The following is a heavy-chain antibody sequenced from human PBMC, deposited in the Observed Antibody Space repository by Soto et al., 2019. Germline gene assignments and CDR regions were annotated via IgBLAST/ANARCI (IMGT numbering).Heavy chain of an antibody. J-gene: IGHJ4*02. V-gene: IGHV4-4*02. CDR2: IFHDGTA. CDR1: GVSLTSGNW. Sequence: SETLSLTCAVSGVSLTSGNWWTWVRQSPQRGLEYIGEIFHDGTANYYPSFERRVAMSVDTSRNQFSLKLTSVTAADTAVYFCSRLVYDTRLNYMYFDFWGRGTLVTV. CDR3: SRLVYDTRLNYMYFDF. D-gene: IGHD3-10*01.